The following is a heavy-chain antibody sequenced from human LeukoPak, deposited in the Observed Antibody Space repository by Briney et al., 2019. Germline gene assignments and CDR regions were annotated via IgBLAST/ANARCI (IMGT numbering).Heavy chain of an antibody. V-gene: IGHV3-30-3*01. D-gene: IGHD3-22*01. CDR3: ASSGYYLYDAFDI. Sequence: PGGSLRLSCAASGFTFSSYAMHWVRQAPGKGLEWVAVISHDGSNKYYADSVKGRFTISRDNSKNTLYLQMSSLRAEDTAVYYCASSGYYLYDAFDIWGQGTMVTVSS. CDR2: ISHDGSNK. J-gene: IGHJ3*02. CDR1: GFTFSSYA.